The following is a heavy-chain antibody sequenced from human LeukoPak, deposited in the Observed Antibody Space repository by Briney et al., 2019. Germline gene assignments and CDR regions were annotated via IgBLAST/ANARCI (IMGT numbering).Heavy chain of an antibody. CDR1: GFTFSSYW. CDR2: IKQDGSEK. V-gene: IGHV3-7*01. J-gene: IGHJ4*02. CDR3: ARELRGYSSSWYYFDY. D-gene: IGHD6-13*01. Sequence: GGSLRLSCAASGFTFSSYWMSWVRQAPGKGLEWVANIKQDGSEKYYVDSVKGRFTISRDNAKNSLYLQMNSLRAEDTAVYYCARELRGYSSSWYYFDYWGQGTLVTVSS.